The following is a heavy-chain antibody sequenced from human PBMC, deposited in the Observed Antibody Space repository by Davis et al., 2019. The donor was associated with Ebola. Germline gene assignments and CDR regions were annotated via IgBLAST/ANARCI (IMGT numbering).Heavy chain of an antibody. CDR1: GFIFSSYW. Sequence: PGGSLRLSCAASGFIFSSYWMSWVRQAPGKGLEWVANIKQDGSEKYYVDSVKGRFTTSRDNAKNSLYLQMNSLRAEDTAVYYCAREMTHCGGDCHDYWGQGTLVTVSS. CDR3: AREMTHCGGDCHDY. J-gene: IGHJ4*02. V-gene: IGHV3-7*01. CDR2: IKQDGSEK. D-gene: IGHD2-21*01.